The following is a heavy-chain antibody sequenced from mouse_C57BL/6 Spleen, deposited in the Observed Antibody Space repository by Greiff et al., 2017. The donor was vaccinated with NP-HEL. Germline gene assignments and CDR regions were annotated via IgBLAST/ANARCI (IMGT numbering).Heavy chain of an antibody. J-gene: IGHJ1*03. Sequence: EVMLVESGGGLVKPGGSLKLSCAASGFTFSSYAMSWVRQTPEKRLEWVATISDGGSYTYYPDNVKGRFTISRDNAKNNLYLQMSHLKSEDTAMYYCARDRRDDGREYFDVWGTGTTVTVSS. CDR3: ARDRRDDGREYFDV. CDR1: GFTFSSYA. D-gene: IGHD2-3*01. V-gene: IGHV5-4*01. CDR2: ISDGGSYT.